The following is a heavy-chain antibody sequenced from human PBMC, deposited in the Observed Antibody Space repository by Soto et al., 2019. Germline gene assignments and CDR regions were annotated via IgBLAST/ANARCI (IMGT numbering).Heavy chain of an antibody. Sequence: QVELQQWGAGLLKPSETLSLTCAVYGGSFSGYYWTWIRQPPGKGLEWIGEISHSGSTNYNPSLKSRVTISADTSKNQFSLKLISVTAADTAVYFCGRGVVIVPAAVLGDGVDDYYYTDVWGKGTTVTVSS. J-gene: IGHJ6*03. V-gene: IGHV4-34*01. D-gene: IGHD2-2*01. CDR2: ISHSGST. CDR1: GGSFSGYY. CDR3: GRGVVIVPAAVLGDGVDDYYYTDV.